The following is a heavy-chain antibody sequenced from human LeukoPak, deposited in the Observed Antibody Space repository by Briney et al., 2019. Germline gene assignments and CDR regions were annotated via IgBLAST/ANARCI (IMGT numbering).Heavy chain of an antibody. V-gene: IGHV5-51*01. D-gene: IGHD3-22*01. CDR1: GYNFPIYW. J-gene: IGHJ3*02. CDR3: ARRAYYYDSSEGAFDI. Sequence: GESLKISCQGSGYNFPIYWIGWVRQMPGQGLEWMGIIYPDDSNTIYGPSFQGQVTISADKSISTAYLQWSSLKASDTAMYYCARRAYYYDSSEGAFDIWGQGTMVTVSS. CDR2: IYPDDSNT.